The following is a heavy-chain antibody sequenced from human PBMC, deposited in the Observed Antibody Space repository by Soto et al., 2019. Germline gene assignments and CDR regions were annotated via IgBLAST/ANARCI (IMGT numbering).Heavy chain of an antibody. CDR3: ARRANSSGYFYYFDY. V-gene: IGHV4-39*01. D-gene: IGHD3-22*01. CDR1: GGSISSSSYY. CDR2: IYYSGST. Sequence: QLQLQESGPGLVKPSETLSLTCTVSGGSISSSSYYWGWIRQPPGKGLEWIGSIYYSGSTYYNPSLKSRVTISVDTSKNQFSLKLSSVTAADTAVYYCARRANSSGYFYYFDYWGQGTLVTVSS. J-gene: IGHJ4*02.